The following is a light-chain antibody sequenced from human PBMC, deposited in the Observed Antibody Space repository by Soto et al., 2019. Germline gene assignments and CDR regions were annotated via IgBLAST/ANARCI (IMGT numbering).Light chain of an antibody. J-gene: IGKJ2*01. V-gene: IGKV1-39*01. Sequence: DSQMTQSPSSLSASVGDRVTITCRASQSISSYLNWYQQKPGKAPKLLIYTASSLQSGVPSRFSGSGSGTDFTLTISSLQPEDFATYVCQQSYSTPYTFGQGTKLEIK. CDR3: QQSYSTPYT. CDR2: TAS. CDR1: QSISSY.